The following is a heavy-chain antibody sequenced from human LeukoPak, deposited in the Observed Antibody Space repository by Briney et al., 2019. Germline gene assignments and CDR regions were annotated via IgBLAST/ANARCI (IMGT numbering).Heavy chain of an antibody. V-gene: IGHV3-11*04. D-gene: IGHD2-15*01. CDR2: ISSSSNTI. CDR1: GFPFSVYY. J-gene: IGHJ5*02. CDR3: AREGYCSGGTCGFFDP. Sequence: GGSLRLSCAASGFPFSVYYMSWIRQAPGKGLEWISYISSSSNTIYYADSVKGRFTISRDNGKSSLYLQMNSLRDEDTAVYYCAREGYCSGGTCGFFDPWGQGTLVTVSS.